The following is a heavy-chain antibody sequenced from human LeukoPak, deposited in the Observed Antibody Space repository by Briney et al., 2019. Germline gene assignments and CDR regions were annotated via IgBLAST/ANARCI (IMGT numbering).Heavy chain of an antibody. D-gene: IGHD4-17*01. V-gene: IGHV3-11*06. CDR2: ISSSSSYT. CDR1: GFTFSDYY. Sequence: GGSLRLSCAAFGFTFSDYYMSWIRQAPGKGLEWVSYISSSSSYTNYADSVKGRFTISRDNAKNSLYLQMNSLRAEDTAVYYCARPHLDYGDYFVWGQGTLVTVSS. CDR3: ARPHLDYGDYFV. J-gene: IGHJ4*02.